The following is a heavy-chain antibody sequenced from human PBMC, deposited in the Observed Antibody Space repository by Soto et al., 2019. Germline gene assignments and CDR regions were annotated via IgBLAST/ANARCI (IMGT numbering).Heavy chain of an antibody. CDR1: GFTFDAYA. J-gene: IGHJ4*02. CDR3: AKGLSIAAIDY. Sequence: EVQLVESGGGLVQPGRSLRLSCTASGFTFDAYALHWVRQAPGKGLEWVSGITWNSDRVDYADSVKGRFTVSRDNARNSLYLLMNSLRPEDTASYFCAKGLSIAAIDYWGQGTLVTVSS. D-gene: IGHD6-13*01. V-gene: IGHV3-9*01. CDR2: ITWNSDRV.